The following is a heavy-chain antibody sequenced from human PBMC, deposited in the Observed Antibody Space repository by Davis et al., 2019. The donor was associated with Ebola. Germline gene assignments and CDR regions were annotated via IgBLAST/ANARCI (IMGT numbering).Heavy chain of an antibody. CDR2: IYPGDSDT. CDR1: GYSFTSYW. V-gene: IGHV5-51*01. J-gene: IGHJ3*02. Sequence: GESLKISCKGSGYSFTSYWIGWVRQMPGKGLEWMGTIYPGDSDTRYSPSFQGQVTISADKSISTAYLQWTSLQASDTAMYYCARLGYDILTGYHTHAFDIWGRGTMVTVSS. D-gene: IGHD3-9*01. CDR3: ARLGYDILTGYHTHAFDI.